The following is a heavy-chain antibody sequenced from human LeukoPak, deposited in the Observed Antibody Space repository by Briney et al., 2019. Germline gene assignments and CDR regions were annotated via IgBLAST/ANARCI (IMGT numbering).Heavy chain of an antibody. CDR3: ARSIAGLNWFDP. V-gene: IGHV4-38-2*02. J-gene: IGHJ5*02. CDR1: GYSISSGYY. CDR2: IYHSGST. D-gene: IGHD1-20*01. Sequence: SGTLSLTCTVSGYSISSGYYWGWIRQPPGKGLEWIGSIYHSGSTYYNPSLKSRVTISVDTSKNQFSLKLSSVTAADTAVYYCARSIAGLNWFDPWGQGTLISVSS.